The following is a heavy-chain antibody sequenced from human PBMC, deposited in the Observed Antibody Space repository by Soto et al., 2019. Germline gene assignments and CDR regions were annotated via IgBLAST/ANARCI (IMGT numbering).Heavy chain of an antibody. J-gene: IGHJ4*02. Sequence: PGGSLRLSCAASGFTFSSYWMHWVRRAPGRGLVWVSHINSDGSTTSYADSVEGRFTISRDNAKNTLYLQMNSLRAEDTAVYYGVRGDRDLRLDYWGLGTLVTVSS. CDR1: GFTFSSYW. CDR3: VRGDRDLRLDY. D-gene: IGHD2-21*01. CDR2: INSDGSTT. V-gene: IGHV3-74*01.